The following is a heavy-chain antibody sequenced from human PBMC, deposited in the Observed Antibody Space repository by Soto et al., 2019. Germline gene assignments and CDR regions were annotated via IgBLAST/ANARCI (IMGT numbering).Heavy chain of an antibody. D-gene: IGHD3-3*01. J-gene: IGHJ6*02. CDR3: ARFRRFLDLVPTYDYYYYGMDV. Sequence: SVKGPCKASGGTFRSYAISWVRQAPGQGLEWMGGIIPIFGTANYAQKFQGRVTITADESTSTAYMELSSLRSEDTAVYYCARFRRFLDLVPTYDYYYYGMDVWGQGTTVTVSS. V-gene: IGHV1-69*13. CDR1: GGTFRSYA. CDR2: IIPIFGTA.